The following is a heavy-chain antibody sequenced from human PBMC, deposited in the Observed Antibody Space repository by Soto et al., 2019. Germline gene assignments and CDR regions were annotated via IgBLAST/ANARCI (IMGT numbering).Heavy chain of an antibody. CDR2: INAGNGNT. Sequence: ASVKVSCQASVYTFTISAMHWVRQAPGQRLEWMGWINAGNGNTKYSQKFQGRVTITRDTSASTAYMELSSLRSEDTAVYYCASDYGVPPAGVYWGQGTLVTVSS. D-gene: IGHD4-17*01. V-gene: IGHV1-3*01. J-gene: IGHJ4*02. CDR1: VYTFTISA. CDR3: ASDYGVPPAGVY.